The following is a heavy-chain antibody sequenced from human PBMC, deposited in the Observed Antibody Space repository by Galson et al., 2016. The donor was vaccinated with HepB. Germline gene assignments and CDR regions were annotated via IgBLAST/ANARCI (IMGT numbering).Heavy chain of an antibody. V-gene: IGHV4-34*01. Sequence: ETLSLTCGVFGGSLSDNYWSWIRQSPGEGLEWIGEINHSGSTKYNPSLMSRVTISLDTSKTQFSLKVTSVTAADTAVYYCARHVGVPGTRGFDYWGQGTLVTVSS. CDR1: GGSLSDNY. CDR2: INHSGST. CDR3: ARHVGVPGTRGFDY. D-gene: IGHD2-2*01. J-gene: IGHJ4*02.